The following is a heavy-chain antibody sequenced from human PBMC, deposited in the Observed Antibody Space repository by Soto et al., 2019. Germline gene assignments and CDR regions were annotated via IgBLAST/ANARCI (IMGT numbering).Heavy chain of an antibody. Sequence: SETLSLTCTVSGGSISSSSYYWGWIRQPPGKGLEWIGSIYYSGSTYYNPSLKSRVTISVDTSKNQFSLKLSSVTAADTAVYYCARLQSYYYYGMDVWGQGTTVTVSS. CDR2: IYYSGST. CDR3: ARLQSYYYYGMDV. D-gene: IGHD4-4*01. V-gene: IGHV4-39*01. J-gene: IGHJ6*02. CDR1: GGSISSSSYY.